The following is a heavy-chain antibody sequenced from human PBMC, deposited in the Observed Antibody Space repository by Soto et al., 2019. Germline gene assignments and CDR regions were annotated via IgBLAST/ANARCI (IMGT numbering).Heavy chain of an antibody. CDR2: INHSGST. CDR1: GGSFSGYY. CDR3: ARVDSSSSRLYYYDMDV. Sequence: SETLSLTCAVYGGSFSGYYWSWIRQPPGKGLEWIGEINHSGSTNYNPSLKSRVTISVDTSKNQFSLKLSSVTAADTAVYYCARVDSSSSRLYYYDMDVWGKGTTVTGSS. D-gene: IGHD6-6*01. J-gene: IGHJ6*03. V-gene: IGHV4-34*01.